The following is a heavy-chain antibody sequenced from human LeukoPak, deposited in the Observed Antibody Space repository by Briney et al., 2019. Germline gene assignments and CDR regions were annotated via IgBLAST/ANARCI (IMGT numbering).Heavy chain of an antibody. V-gene: IGHV3-74*01. CDR3: ATAGNYRFDY. Sequence: PGGSLRLSCAGSGFIFSSTWMHWVRHAPGEGLVWVSRINSDGSTINYADSEKGRLTISRDNAKNTLYLQMNSPRVEDTALYFCATAGNYRFDYWGQGTLVTVSS. CDR2: INSDGSTI. J-gene: IGHJ4*02. D-gene: IGHD1-7*01. CDR1: GFIFSSTW.